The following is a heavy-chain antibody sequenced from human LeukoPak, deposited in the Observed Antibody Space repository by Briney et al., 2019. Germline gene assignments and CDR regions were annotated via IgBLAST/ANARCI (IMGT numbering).Heavy chain of an antibody. CDR2: ISSSSSYT. V-gene: IGHV3-11*06. CDR1: GFTFSDYY. Sequence: GGSLRLSCAASGFTFSDYYMSWIRQAPGKGLEWVSYISSSSSYTNYADSAKGRFTISRDNAKNSLYLQMNSLRAEDTAVYYCARVVAVAGDFDYWGQGTLVTVSS. D-gene: IGHD6-19*01. J-gene: IGHJ4*02. CDR3: ARVVAVAGDFDY.